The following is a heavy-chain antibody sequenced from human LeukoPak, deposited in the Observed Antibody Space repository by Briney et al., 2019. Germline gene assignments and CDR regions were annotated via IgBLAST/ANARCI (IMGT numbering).Heavy chain of an antibody. Sequence: ASVKVSCKASGYTFTGYYMLWVRQAPGQGLEWMGWINPNSGGTNYAQKFQGRVTMTRDPSISPAYMELSRLRSDDTAVYYCARDRHGSGSYYHLYNDYWGQGILVTVSS. D-gene: IGHD3-10*01. J-gene: IGHJ4*02. CDR3: ARDRHGSGSYYHLYNDY. CDR1: GYTFTGYY. V-gene: IGHV1-2*02. CDR2: INPNSGGT.